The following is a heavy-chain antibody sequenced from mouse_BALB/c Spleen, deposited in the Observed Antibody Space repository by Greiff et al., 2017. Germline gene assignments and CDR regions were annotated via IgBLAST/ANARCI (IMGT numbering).Heavy chain of an antibody. CDR3: ARGESSGFAY. D-gene: IGHD6-1*01. Sequence: ESGPGLVKPSQSLSLTCSVTGYSITSGYYWNWIRQFPGNKLEWMGYISYDGSNNYNPSLKNRISITRDTSKNQFFLKLNSVTTEDTATYYCARGESSGFAYWGQGTLVTVSA. V-gene: IGHV3-6*02. J-gene: IGHJ3*01. CDR1: GYSITSGYY. CDR2: ISYDGSN.